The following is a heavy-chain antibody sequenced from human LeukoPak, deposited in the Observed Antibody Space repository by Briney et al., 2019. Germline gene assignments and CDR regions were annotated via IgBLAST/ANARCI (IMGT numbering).Heavy chain of an antibody. CDR3: AREDILTGYFDY. CDR1: GGSISSYY. Sequence: PSETLSLTCTVSGGSISSYYWSRIRQPPGKGLEWIGYIYYSGSTNYNPSLKSRVTISVDTSKNQFSLKLSSVTAADTAVYYCAREDILTGYFDYWGQGTLVTVSS. CDR2: IYYSGST. D-gene: IGHD3-9*01. V-gene: IGHV4-59*12. J-gene: IGHJ4*02.